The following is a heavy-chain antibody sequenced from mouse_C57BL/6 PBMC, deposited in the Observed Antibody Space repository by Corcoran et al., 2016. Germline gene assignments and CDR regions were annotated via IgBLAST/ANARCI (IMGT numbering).Heavy chain of an antibody. D-gene: IGHD2-4*01. J-gene: IGHJ4*01. V-gene: IGHV1-9*01. CDR2: ILPGSGST. CDR1: GYTFTGYW. CDR3: ARDYDYDGGMDS. Sequence: QVQLQQSGAELMKPGASVKLSCKATGYTFTGYWIEWVKQWPGHGLEWIGEILPGSGSTNYKEKFKGKATFTADTSSNTAYMQLSSLTTEDSGNYECARDYDYDGGMDSWGQGTSVTVSS.